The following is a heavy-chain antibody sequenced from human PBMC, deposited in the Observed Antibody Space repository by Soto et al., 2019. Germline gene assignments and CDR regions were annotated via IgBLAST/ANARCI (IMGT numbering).Heavy chain of an antibody. J-gene: IGHJ4*01. D-gene: IGHD3-22*01. CDR2: ISGSGGST. Sequence: CVSLRLSCAASGFTFSSYAMSWVRQAPGKGLEWVSAISGSGGSTYYADSVKGRFTISRDNSKNTLYLQMNSLRAEDTAVYYCAKDHYYDSSGYYPTFDYWGHGTMVTVSS. CDR1: GFTFSSYA. CDR3: AKDHYYDSSGYYPTFDY. V-gene: IGHV3-23*01.